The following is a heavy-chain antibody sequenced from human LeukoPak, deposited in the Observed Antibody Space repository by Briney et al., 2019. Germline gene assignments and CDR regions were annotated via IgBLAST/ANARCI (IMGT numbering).Heavy chain of an antibody. V-gene: IGHV3-9*01. D-gene: IGHD3-9*01. CDR3: AKDASRGPYYDILTGYPNNWFDP. Sequence: GRPLRLSCAASGFTFDDYAMHWVRQAPGKGLEWVSGISWNSGSIGYADSVKGRFTISRDNAKNSLYLQMNSLRAEDTALYYCAKDASRGPYYDILTGYPNNWFDPWGQGTLVTVSS. CDR1: GFTFDDYA. CDR2: ISWNSGSI. J-gene: IGHJ5*02.